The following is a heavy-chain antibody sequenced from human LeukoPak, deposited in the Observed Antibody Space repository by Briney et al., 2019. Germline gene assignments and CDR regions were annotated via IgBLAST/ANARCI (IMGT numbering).Heavy chain of an antibody. J-gene: IGHJ4*02. V-gene: IGHV3-15*01. CDR2: IKSKHDGGTT. CDR1: GFTFRNAW. Sequence: GGSLRLSCATSGFTFRNAWMSWVRQAPRKGLEWVGRIKSKHDGGTTDFAAPVKGRFSISRDDSENTLYLQMNSLITDDTDVYYCTTAPASLDYWGQGTLVTVSS. CDR3: TTAPASLDY.